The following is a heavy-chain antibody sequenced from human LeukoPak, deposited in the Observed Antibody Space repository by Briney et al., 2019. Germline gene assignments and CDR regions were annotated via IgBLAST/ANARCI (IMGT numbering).Heavy chain of an antibody. V-gene: IGHV1-2*02. CDR3: ARWFVVPAAGEGYAFDI. CDR1: GYTFTGYY. J-gene: IGHJ3*02. Sequence: GASVKVSCKASGYTFTGYYMHWVRQAPGQGLEWMGWINPNSGGTNYAQKFQGRVTMTRDTSVSTAYMELSRPTSDDTAVYYCARWFVVPAAGEGYAFDIWGQGTMVTVSA. CDR2: INPNSGGT. D-gene: IGHD2-2*01.